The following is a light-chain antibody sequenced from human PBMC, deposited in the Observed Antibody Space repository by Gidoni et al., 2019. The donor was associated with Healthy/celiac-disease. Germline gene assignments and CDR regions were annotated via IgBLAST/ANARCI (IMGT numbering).Light chain of an antibody. J-gene: IGLJ1*01. V-gene: IGLV2-23*02. CDR3: CSYAGSSTYV. CDR2: EVC. Sequence: QSALTQPASVSGSPGQSVTISCTGTSSDVGGYNLVSWYQQHPGKAPQLMIYEVCKRPSGVSTRFSGSKSGNTASLTISWLHAEDEAEYYCCSYAGSSTYVFGTGTKVTVL. CDR1: SSDVGGYNL.